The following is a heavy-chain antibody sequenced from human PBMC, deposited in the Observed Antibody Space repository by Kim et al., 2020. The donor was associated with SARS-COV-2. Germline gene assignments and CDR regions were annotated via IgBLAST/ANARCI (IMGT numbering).Heavy chain of an antibody. V-gene: IGHV4-61*01. Sequence: SETLSLTCTVSGGSVSSGSYYWSWIRQPPGKGLEWIGYIYYSGSTNYNPSLKSRVTISVDTSKNQFSLKLSSVTAADTAVYYCARTVPKQQLVNWMSPGPSNYFDYWGQGTLVTVSS. D-gene: IGHD6-13*01. J-gene: IGHJ4*02. CDR2: IYYSGST. CDR3: ARTVPKQQLVNWMSPGPSNYFDY. CDR1: GGSVSSGSYY.